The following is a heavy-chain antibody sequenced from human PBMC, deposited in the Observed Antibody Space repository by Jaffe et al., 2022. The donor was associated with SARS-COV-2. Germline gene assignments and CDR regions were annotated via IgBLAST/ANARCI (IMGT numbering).Heavy chain of an antibody. V-gene: IGHV3-21*01. CDR3: ARGDSSSWYRVYYYYMDV. J-gene: IGHJ6*03. CDR1: GFTFSSYS. D-gene: IGHD6-13*01. Sequence: EVQLVESGGGLVKPGGSLRLSCAASGFTFSSYSMNWVRQAPGKGLEWVSSISSSSSYIYYADSVKGRFTISRDNAKNSLYLQMNSLRAEDTAVYYCARGDSSSWYRVYYYYMDVWGKGTTVTVSS. CDR2: ISSSSSYI.